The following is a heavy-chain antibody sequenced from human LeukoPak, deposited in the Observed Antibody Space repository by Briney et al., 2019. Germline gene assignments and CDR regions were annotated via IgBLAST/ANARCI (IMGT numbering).Heavy chain of an antibody. Sequence: GGSLRLSCAASGFTVSSSYMSWVRQAPGKGLEWVSVIYSGGSTYYADSVKGRFTISRDNSKNTLYLQMNSLRVEDTAVYYCAGATGLVIPEYYYDGMDVWGQGTTVTVSS. J-gene: IGHJ6*02. V-gene: IGHV3-53*01. D-gene: IGHD3/OR15-3a*01. CDR2: IYSGGST. CDR1: GFTVSSSY. CDR3: AGATGLVIPEYYYDGMDV.